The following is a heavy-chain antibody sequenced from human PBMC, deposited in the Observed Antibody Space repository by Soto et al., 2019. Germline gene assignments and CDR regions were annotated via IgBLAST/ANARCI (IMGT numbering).Heavy chain of an antibody. Sequence: PSETLSLTCTVSGGSISNGGYYWSWIRQHPGKGLEWIGYIYYSGSTYYNPSLKSRVTISVDTSKNQFSLKLSSVTAADTAVYYCARSSGFGEFYHGPPPQNDYYYYYMDVWGKGTTVTVSS. CDR3: ARSSGFGEFYHGPPPQNDYYYYYMDV. CDR1: GGSISNGGYY. D-gene: IGHD3-10*01. J-gene: IGHJ6*03. V-gene: IGHV4-31*03. CDR2: IYYSGST.